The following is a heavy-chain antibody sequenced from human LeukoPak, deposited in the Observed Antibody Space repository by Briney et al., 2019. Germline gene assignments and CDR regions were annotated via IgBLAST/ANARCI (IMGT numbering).Heavy chain of an antibody. D-gene: IGHD2-8*02. CDR1: GGSISSYY. V-gene: IGHV4-59*08. Sequence: SETLSLTGTVSGGSISSYYWSWIRQPPGKGLEWIGYIYYSGSTNYNPSLKSRVTISVDTSKNQFSLKLSSVTAADTAVYYCARTTGIAEEGWFDPWGQGTLVTVSS. CDR3: ARTTGIAEEGWFDP. J-gene: IGHJ5*02. CDR2: IYYSGST.